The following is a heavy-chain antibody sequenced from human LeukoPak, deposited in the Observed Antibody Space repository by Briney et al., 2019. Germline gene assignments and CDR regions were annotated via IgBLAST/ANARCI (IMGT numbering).Heavy chain of an antibody. CDR3: ARGGVNDFWSGYYTGIGDYYYMDV. CDR2: IYSGGST. V-gene: IGHV3-53*01. Sequence: GGSLRLSCAASGFTVSSNYMSWVRQAPGKGLEWVSVIYSGGSTYYADSVKGRFTISRDNSKNTLYLQMNSMRAEDTAVYYCARGGVNDFWSGYYTGIGDYYYMDVWGKGTTVTVSS. CDR1: GFTVSSNY. J-gene: IGHJ6*03. D-gene: IGHD3-3*01.